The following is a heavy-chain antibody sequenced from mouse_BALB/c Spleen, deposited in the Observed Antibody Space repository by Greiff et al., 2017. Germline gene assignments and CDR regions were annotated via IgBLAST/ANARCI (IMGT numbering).Heavy chain of an antibody. J-gene: IGHJ4*01. CDR1: GFTFSSFG. V-gene: IGHV5-17*02. D-gene: IGHD2-14*01. CDR3: ARSGYRYYAMDY. Sequence: DVHLVESGGGLVQPGGSRKLSCAASGFTFSSFGMHWVRQAPEKGLEWVAYISSGSSTIYYADTVKGRFTISRDNPKNTLFLQMTSLRSEDTAMYYCARSGYRYYAMDYWGQGTSVTVSS. CDR2: ISSGSSTI.